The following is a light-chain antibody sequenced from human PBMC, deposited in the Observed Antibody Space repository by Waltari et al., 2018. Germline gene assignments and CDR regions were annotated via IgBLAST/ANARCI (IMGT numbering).Light chain of an antibody. V-gene: IGKV1-12*02. J-gene: IGKJ4*01. CDR3: LEGNSFPLLT. CDR1: QDISTW. Sequence: DIQMTQSPSSVSASVGDRVTITCRASQDISTWLGWYQQKPGRAPKLLIYTASSLQSGVPSRFSGSGSGTDFTLTSSSLQPEDFATYYCLEGNSFPLLTFGGGTKVEIK. CDR2: TAS.